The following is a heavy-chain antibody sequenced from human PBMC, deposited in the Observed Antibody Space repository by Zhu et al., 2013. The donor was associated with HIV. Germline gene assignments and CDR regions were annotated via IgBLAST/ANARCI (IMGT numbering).Heavy chain of an antibody. Sequence: VQLVQSGAEVKKPGASVKVSCKASGYTFTSYDINWVRQATGQGLEWMGWMNPNSGNTGYAQKFQGRVTMTRNTSISTAYMELSSLRSEDTAVYYCARENIVVVPAADYYGMDVWGQGTTVTVSS. CDR1: GYTFTSYD. CDR2: MNPNSGNT. V-gene: IGHV1-8*01. D-gene: IGHD2-2*01. CDR3: ARENIVVVPAADYYGMDV. J-gene: IGHJ6*02.